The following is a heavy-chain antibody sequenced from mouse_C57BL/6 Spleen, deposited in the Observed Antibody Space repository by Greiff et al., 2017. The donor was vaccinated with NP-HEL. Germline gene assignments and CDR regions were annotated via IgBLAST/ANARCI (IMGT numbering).Heavy chain of an antibody. V-gene: IGHV1-69*01. CDR1: GYTFTSYW. CDR3: ARWRFAY. CDR2: IDPSDSYT. Sequence: QVQLQQPGAELVMPGASVKLSCKASGYTFTSYWMHWVKQRPGQGLEWIGEIDPSDSYTNYNQKFKGKSTLTVDKSSSTAYMQLRSLTSEDSAVYYCARWRFAYWGQGTLVTVSA. J-gene: IGHJ3*01.